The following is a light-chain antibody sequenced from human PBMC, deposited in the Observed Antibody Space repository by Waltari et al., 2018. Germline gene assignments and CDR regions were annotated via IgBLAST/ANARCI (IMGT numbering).Light chain of an antibody. J-gene: IGLJ7*01. Sequence: QSALTQPRSVSGSPGQSVTISCSGTSSDIGNYNFVSWYQQHPGNAPKLLIYDVVKRPSGVPDRFSGAKSGNTASLAISGLQTEDEGDYYCCSHAGSYTFVCGGGTQLTVL. CDR2: DVV. V-gene: IGLV2-11*01. CDR1: SSDIGNYNF. CDR3: CSHAGSYTFV.